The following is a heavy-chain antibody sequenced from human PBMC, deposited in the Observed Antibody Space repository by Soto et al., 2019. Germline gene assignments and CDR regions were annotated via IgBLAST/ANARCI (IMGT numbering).Heavy chain of an antibody. V-gene: IGHV1-8*01. CDR2: MNPNSGNT. CDR1: GYTFTSYD. CDR3: ARSPNPNDYGEIKYYYYYMDV. D-gene: IGHD4-17*01. Sequence: ASVKVSCKASGYTFTSYDINWVRQATGQGLEWMGWMNPNSGNTGYAQKFQGRVTMTRNTSISTAYMELSSLRSEDTAVYYCARSPNPNDYGEIKYYYYYMDVWGKGTTVTVSS. J-gene: IGHJ6*03.